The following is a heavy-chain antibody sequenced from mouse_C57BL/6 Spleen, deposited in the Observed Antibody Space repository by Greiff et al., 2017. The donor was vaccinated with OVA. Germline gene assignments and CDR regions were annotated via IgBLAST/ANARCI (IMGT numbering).Heavy chain of an antibody. CDR2: IDPANGNT. CDR1: GFTIKNTY. D-gene: IGHD6-1*01. J-gene: IGHJ2*01. Sequence: VQLQQSVAELVRPGASVKLSCTASGFTIKNTYMHWVKQRPEQGLEWIGRIDPANGNTKYAPKFQGKATITADTSSNTAYLQLSSLTSEDTAIYYCARSANFDYWGQGTTLTVSS. V-gene: IGHV14-3*01. CDR3: ARSANFDY.